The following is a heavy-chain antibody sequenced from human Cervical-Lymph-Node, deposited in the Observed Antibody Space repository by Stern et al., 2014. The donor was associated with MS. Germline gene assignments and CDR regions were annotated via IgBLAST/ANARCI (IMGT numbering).Heavy chain of an antibody. Sequence: QVQLVESGPGLVKPSQTLSLTCTVSGASISSGTSYWSWIRPPAGGGLEWIGRLHASGAPYYNPSLKSRVTLSGDTSKNQFSLNLNSVTAADTAVYYCARGHWELLGNNYFDSWGQGTLVTVSS. V-gene: IGHV4-61*02. CDR3: ARGHWELLGNNYFDS. CDR1: GASISSGTSY. J-gene: IGHJ4*02. D-gene: IGHD1-26*01. CDR2: LHASGAP.